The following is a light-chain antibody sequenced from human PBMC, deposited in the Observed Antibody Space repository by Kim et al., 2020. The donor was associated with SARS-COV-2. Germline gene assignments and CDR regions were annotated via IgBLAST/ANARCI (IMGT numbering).Light chain of an antibody. Sequence: EPASISCRSSQSLLHSNGYNYLDWYLQKPGQSPQLLIYLGSNRASGVPDRFSGSGSGTDFTLKISRVEAEDVGVYYCMQALQTSWTFGQGTKLEI. CDR2: LGS. J-gene: IGKJ2*02. V-gene: IGKV2-28*01. CDR1: QSLLHSNGYNY. CDR3: MQALQTSWT.